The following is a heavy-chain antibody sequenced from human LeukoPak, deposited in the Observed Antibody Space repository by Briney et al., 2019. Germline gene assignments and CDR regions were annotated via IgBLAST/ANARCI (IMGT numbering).Heavy chain of an antibody. CDR1: GFTFSTYS. J-gene: IGHJ4*02. D-gene: IGHD2-2*01. Sequence: PGGSLRLSCAASGFTFSTYSMNWVRQAPGKGLEWVSYISSNNFTVYYADSVKGRFTISRDNAKNSLYLQMNSLRPEDTAVYYCARHCTRASCYSFDYWGQGTLVTISS. CDR2: ISSNNFTV. CDR3: ARHCTRASCYSFDY. V-gene: IGHV3-48*01.